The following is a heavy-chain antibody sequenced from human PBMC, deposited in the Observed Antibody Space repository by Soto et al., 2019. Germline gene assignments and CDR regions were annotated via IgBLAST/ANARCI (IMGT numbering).Heavy chain of an antibody. CDR3: ARELPQAAAATFFDY. Sequence: QVQLVQSGAEVKKPGSSVKVSCKASGGTFSSYAISWVRQAPGQGLEWMGGIIPIFGTANYAQKFQGRVTITADKSTSTAYMKLSSLRSEDTAVYYCARELPQAAAATFFDYWGQGTLVTVSS. J-gene: IGHJ4*02. CDR1: GGTFSSYA. CDR2: IIPIFGTA. D-gene: IGHD6-13*01. V-gene: IGHV1-69*06.